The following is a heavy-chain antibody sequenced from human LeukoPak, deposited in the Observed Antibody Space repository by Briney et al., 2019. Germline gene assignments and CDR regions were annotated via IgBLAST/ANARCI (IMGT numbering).Heavy chain of an antibody. CDR3: ARGGVLLWFGELLADY. Sequence: GGSLRLSCAASGFTFSSYWMHWVRQAPGKGLVWVSRINSDGSSTSYADSVKGRFTISRDNAKNTLYLQMNSLRAEDTAVYYCARGGVLLWFGELLADYWGQGTLVTVSS. J-gene: IGHJ4*02. D-gene: IGHD3-10*01. CDR2: INSDGSST. V-gene: IGHV3-74*01. CDR1: GFTFSSYW.